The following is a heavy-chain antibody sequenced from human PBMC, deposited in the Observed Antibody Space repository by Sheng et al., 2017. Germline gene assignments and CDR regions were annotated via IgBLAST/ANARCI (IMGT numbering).Heavy chain of an antibody. CDR1: GFTFDDYA. Sequence: EVQLVESGGGLVQPGRSLRLSCVASGFTFDDYAMHWVRQPPEKGLEWVAGITWNDDNIVYADSVKGRFTISRDNAKNSLYLQMNSLRAEDMAFYYCAKGRGPLAHSGYEKGAMDVWGKGTAVIVSS. CDR3: AKGRGPLAHSGYEKGAMDV. J-gene: IGHJ6*03. D-gene: IGHD5-12*01. V-gene: IGHV3-9*03. CDR2: ITWNDDNI.